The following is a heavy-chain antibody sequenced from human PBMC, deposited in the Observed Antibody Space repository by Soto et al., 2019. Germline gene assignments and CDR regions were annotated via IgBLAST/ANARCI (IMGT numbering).Heavy chain of an antibody. D-gene: IGHD3-3*01. CDR3: AGGQTYSDFWNDELGHYYYCMDD. CDR1: GGSFSGYY. J-gene: IGHJ6*02. Sequence: LSLTCAVYGGSFSGYYWSWIRQPPGKGLEWIAEINHSGSTNYNPSLKSRVTISVDTSKNQFSLRLSSVTAADTAVYYCAGGQTYSDFWNDELGHYYYCMDDCGQVTTVPVSS. CDR2: INHSGST. V-gene: IGHV4-34*01.